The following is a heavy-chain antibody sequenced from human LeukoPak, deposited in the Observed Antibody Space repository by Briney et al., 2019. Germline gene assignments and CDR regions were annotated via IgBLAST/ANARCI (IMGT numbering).Heavy chain of an antibody. CDR2: IIPIFGTA. J-gene: IGHJ5*02. V-gene: IGHV1-69*05. Sequence: ASVKVSCKASGGTFSSYAISWVRQAPGQGLEWMGGIIPIFGTANYAQKFQGGVTITTDESTSTAYMELSSLRSEDTAVYYCARDQGYCSSTSCSYNWFDPWGQGTLVTVSS. CDR1: GGTFSSYA. D-gene: IGHD2-2*01. CDR3: ARDQGYCSSTSCSYNWFDP.